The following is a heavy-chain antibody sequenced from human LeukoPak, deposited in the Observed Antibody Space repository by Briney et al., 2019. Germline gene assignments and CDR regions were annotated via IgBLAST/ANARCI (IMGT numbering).Heavy chain of an antibody. CDR2: ISSSSGTI. Sequence: GGSLRRSCAASGFIFSNYNMNWVRQTPGKGLEWLSYISSSSGTIYYADSVKGRFTISGDNAKNSLYLQMNSLRAEDTAVYYCARALGYSYGYAVDYWGQGTLVTVSS. J-gene: IGHJ4*02. V-gene: IGHV3-48*01. CDR3: ARALGYSYGYAVDY. D-gene: IGHD5-18*01. CDR1: GFIFSNYN.